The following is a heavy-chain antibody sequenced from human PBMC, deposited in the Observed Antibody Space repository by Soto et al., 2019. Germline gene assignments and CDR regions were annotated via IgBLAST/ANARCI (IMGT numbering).Heavy chain of an antibody. Sequence: EVHLVESGGGLVQPGGSLRLSCAASGFSLSAYWMSWVRQAPGKGLEWVDNVEFDGDEKHYVDSVKGRFTISRDNAKNSLYLQMNSLGAEDAAVYFCGRVITDYAVVDWWGQGTLVTVSS. CDR3: GRVITDYAVVDW. J-gene: IGHJ4*02. D-gene: IGHD4-17*01. CDR1: GFSLSAYW. V-gene: IGHV3-7*01. CDR2: VEFDGDEK.